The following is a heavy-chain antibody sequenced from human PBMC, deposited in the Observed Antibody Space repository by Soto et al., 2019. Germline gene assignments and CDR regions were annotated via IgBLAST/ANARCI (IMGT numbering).Heavy chain of an antibody. V-gene: IGHV3-30-3*01. J-gene: IGHJ4*02. CDR3: ARDQLLTAAAGTEFDY. CDR2: ISYDGSNK. CDR1: GFTFSSYA. Sequence: GGSLRLSCAASGFTFSSYAMHWVRQAPGKGLEWVAVISYDGSNKYYADSVKGRFTISRDNSKNTLYLQMNSLRAEDTAVYYCARDQLLTAAAGTEFDYWGQGTLVTVSS. D-gene: IGHD6-13*01.